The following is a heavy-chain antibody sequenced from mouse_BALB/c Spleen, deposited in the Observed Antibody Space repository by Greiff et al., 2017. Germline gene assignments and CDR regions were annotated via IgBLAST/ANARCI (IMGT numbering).Heavy chain of an antibody. CDR2: IDPSDSET. Sequence: VQLQQSGPQLVRPGASVKISCKASGYSFTSYWMHWVKQRPGQGLEWIGMIDPSDSETRLNQKFKDKATLTVDKSSSTAYMQLSSPTSEDSAVYYCARRGLLRPYAMDYWGQGTSVTVSS. CDR3: ARRGLLRPYAMDY. D-gene: IGHD1-1*01. J-gene: IGHJ4*01. V-gene: IGHV1S126*01. CDR1: GYSFTSYW.